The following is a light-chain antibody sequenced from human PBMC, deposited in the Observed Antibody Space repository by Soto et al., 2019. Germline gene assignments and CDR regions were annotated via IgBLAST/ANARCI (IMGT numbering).Light chain of an antibody. CDR1: QSINIW. V-gene: IGKV1-5*01. Sequence: DIQMTQSPSALSASVGDRVTITCRASQSINIWLAWYQQKPGKAPKLLIYDASSLESGVPSRFSGSGSGTEFTLTISSLQPDDFATYYCQQYNSYSRTFGQGTKVEIK. CDR2: DAS. CDR3: QQYNSYSRT. J-gene: IGKJ1*01.